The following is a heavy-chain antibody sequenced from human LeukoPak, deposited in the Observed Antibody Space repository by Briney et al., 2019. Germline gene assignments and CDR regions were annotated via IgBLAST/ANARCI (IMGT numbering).Heavy chain of an antibody. Sequence: PSETLSLTCAVYDYGGSSVGYYWSWIRQPPGKGLEWIAEVNHSGSTNYNPSLKSRVTMSVDTSKKQFSLKLSSVTAADTAVYYCARRIAAAKDAFDTWGQGTMVTVSS. CDR2: VNHSGST. D-gene: IGHD6-13*01. J-gene: IGHJ3*02. V-gene: IGHV4-34*01. CDR3: ARRIAAAKDAFDT. CDR1: DYGGSSVGYY.